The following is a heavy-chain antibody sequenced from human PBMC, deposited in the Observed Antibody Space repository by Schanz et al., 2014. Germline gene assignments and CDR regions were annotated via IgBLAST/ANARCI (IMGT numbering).Heavy chain of an antibody. J-gene: IGHJ4*02. CDR2: IGPASDP. Sequence: EVQLVESGGGLVQPGGSLRLSCAASGFTFSNYDMHWVRQAIGKGLEWVSGIGPASDPYYAGSVKGRFTISRDNAKNSLYLQMNSLRAEDTAVYYCVRDGYNAYDLKRGDYWGQGTQVTVSS. V-gene: IGHV3-13*05. D-gene: IGHD5-12*01. CDR1: GFTFSNYD. CDR3: VRDGYNAYDLKRGDY.